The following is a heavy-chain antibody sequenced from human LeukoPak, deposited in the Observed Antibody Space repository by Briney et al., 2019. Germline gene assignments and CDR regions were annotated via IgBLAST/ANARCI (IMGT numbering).Heavy chain of an antibody. V-gene: IGHV3-23*01. CDR2: IRVGGET. CDR3: AKEGPGPGIAAAGYYFDY. Sequence: GGSLRLSCAASGFTFSSYAMSWVRQAPGKGLEWASAIRVGGETHYADSVKGRFTISRDSSENTLYLQMSGLRAEDTAVYYCAKEGPGPGIAAAGYYFDYWGQGTLVTVSS. J-gene: IGHJ4*02. CDR1: GFTFSSYA. D-gene: IGHD6-13*01.